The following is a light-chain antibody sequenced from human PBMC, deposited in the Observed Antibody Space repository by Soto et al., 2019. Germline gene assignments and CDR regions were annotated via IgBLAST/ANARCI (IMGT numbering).Light chain of an antibody. J-gene: IGKJ5*01. CDR2: DAS. CDR3: QQCNNWPPT. V-gene: IGKV3-11*01. Sequence: EIVLTQSPATLSLSPGERATLSCRASQSVSSYLAWYQQKPGQAPRLLIYDASNRATGIPARFSGSGSGTDFTLTISSLEPGDFAVYYCQQCNNWPPTFGQGTRLEIK. CDR1: QSVSSY.